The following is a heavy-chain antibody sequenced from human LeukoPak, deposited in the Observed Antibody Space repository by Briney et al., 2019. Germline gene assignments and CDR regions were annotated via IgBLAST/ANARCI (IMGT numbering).Heavy chain of an antibody. J-gene: IGHJ4*02. CDR3: AAPSGPTYYSPVDF. CDR1: GAPITTSNHY. Sequence: MPSETLSLTCTVSGAPITTSNHYWGWIRQTPGKTLEWIANIYYSGHTLYNPSLKSRALISVDTSSNQFSLRLTSVTAADTAVYYCAAPSGPTYYSPVDFWGQGTLVSVSS. V-gene: IGHV4-39*01. D-gene: IGHD1-26*01. CDR2: IYYSGHT.